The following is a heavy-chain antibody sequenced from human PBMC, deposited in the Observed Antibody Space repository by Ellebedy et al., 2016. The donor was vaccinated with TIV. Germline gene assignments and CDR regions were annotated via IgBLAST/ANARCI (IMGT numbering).Heavy chain of an antibody. CDR2: IYTTGSG. D-gene: IGHD6-13*01. J-gene: IGHJ4*02. CDR3: ARVSLAGDFFDY. Sequence: MPSETLSLTCTVSGGSIRGYCWSWIRQPAGKGMEWIGRIYTTGSGDYNPSLQSRVTMSVDTSKNQFSLHLRSVTAADTAAYFCARVSLAGDFFDYWGQGTLVAVSS. CDR1: GGSIRGYC. V-gene: IGHV4-4*07.